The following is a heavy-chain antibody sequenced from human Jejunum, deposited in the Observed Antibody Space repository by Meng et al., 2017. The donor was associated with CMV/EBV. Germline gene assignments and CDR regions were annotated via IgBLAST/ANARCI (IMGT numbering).Heavy chain of an antibody. V-gene: IGHV4-30-4*08. CDR3: ARGSIFVSFDS. D-gene: IGHD3-3*01. J-gene: IGHJ4*02. CDR2: IHDTGST. Sequence: QVQLQESGPGLVKPPQTRSLTCSVSGGSIGSGDYYWSWIRQPPGKGLEWIGYIHDTGSTYYNPSLKSRVDISLGTSRNHFSLTLSSVTAEDTAVYFCARGSIFVSFDSWGQGTLVTVSS. CDR1: GGSIGSGDYY.